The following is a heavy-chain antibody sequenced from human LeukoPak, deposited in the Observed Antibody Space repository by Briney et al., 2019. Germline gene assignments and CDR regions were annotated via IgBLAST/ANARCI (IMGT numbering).Heavy chain of an antibody. CDR2: ISSSGSPI. CDR1: GFTFSDYY. V-gene: IGHV3-11*01. J-gene: IGHJ6*02. CDR3: ARHQHYGMDV. Sequence: GGSLRLSCAASGFTFSDYYMSWIRQAPGRGLEWVSYISSSGSPISYADSVKGRSTISRDNTKNSLYLQMNSLRAEDTAVYYCARHQHYGMDVWGQGTTVTVSS.